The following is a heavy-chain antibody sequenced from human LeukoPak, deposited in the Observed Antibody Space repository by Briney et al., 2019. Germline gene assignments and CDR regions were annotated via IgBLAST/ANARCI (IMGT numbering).Heavy chain of an antibody. V-gene: IGHV3-9*01. J-gene: IGHJ4*02. Sequence: PGGSLRLSCTASGFTFDDYAMHWVRQAPGKGLEWGSGISWNSGSIGYADSVKGRFTISRDNAKNSLYLQMNSLRAEDTALYYCAKDMSSSWYMGRFDYWGQGTLVTVSS. CDR3: AKDMSSSWYMGRFDY. CDR2: ISWNSGSI. CDR1: GFTFDDYA. D-gene: IGHD6-13*01.